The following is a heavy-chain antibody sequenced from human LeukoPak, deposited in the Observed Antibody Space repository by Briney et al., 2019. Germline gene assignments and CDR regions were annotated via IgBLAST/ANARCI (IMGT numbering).Heavy chain of an antibody. CDR2: INHSGST. V-gene: IGHV4-34*01. CDR3: ARARVYYYYMDV. CDR1: GGSFSGYY. J-gene: IGHJ6*03. Sequence: SETLSLTCAVYGGSFSGYYWSWIRQPPGKGLEWIGEINHSGSTNYNPSLKSRVTISVDTSKNQFSLKLSSVTAADTAAYYCARARVYYYYMDVWGKGTTVTVSS.